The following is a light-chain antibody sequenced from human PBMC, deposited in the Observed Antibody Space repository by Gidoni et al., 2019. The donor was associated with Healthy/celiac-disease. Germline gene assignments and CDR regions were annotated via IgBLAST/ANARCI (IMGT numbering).Light chain of an antibody. CDR2: RNI. Sequence: QSVLTQPPSASGTPGQRVTISCSGSSSNIGSNYVYWYKQLPGTAPKLLIYRNIQRPSGVPDRFSGSKSGTSASLAISGLRSEDEADYYCAAWDDSLSGPWVFGGGTKLTVL. CDR3: AAWDDSLSGPWV. CDR1: SSNIGSNY. V-gene: IGLV1-47*01. J-gene: IGLJ3*02.